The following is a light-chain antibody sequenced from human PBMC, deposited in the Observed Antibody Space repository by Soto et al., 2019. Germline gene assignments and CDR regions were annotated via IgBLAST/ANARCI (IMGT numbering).Light chain of an antibody. J-gene: IGLJ1*01. V-gene: IGLV2-14*01. CDR3: SSYTSTSTLYV. CDR1: SRDVGNYNY. CDR2: EVS. Sequence: QSVLTQPASVSGSPGQLITISCTGTSRDVGNYNYVSWYQQDAGKAPKLIIYEVSNRPSGVSSRFSGSKSDNTASLTISGLQAEDEADYYCSSYTSTSTLYVFGTGTKVTVL.